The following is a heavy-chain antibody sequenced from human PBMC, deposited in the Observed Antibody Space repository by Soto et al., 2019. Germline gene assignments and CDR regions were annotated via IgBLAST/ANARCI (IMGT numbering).Heavy chain of an antibody. V-gene: IGHV5-51*01. CDR1: GYNFTTFW. CDR3: ARSPRSSPYFDY. Sequence: GESLKISCKGSGYNFTTFWIGWVRQVPGKGLEWMGIIYPGDSETRYSPSFHGKVTISADRSINTAYLQWNSLEASDTAFYFCARSPRSSPYFDYWGQGTLVTVSS. J-gene: IGHJ4*02. CDR2: IYPGDSET. D-gene: IGHD6-13*01.